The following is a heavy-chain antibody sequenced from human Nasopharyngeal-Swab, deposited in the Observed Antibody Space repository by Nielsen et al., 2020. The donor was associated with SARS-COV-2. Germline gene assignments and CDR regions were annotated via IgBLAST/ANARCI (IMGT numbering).Heavy chain of an antibody. Sequence: WIRQPPGKGLEWIGYIYYSGSTYYNPSLKSRVTISVDTSKNQFSLKLSSVTAADTAVYYCARDGYDFWSGYLRGTGRYYYYYYMDVWGKGTTATVSS. CDR2: IYYSGST. J-gene: IGHJ6*03. V-gene: IGHV4-30-4*01. CDR3: ARDGYDFWSGYLRGTGRYYYYYYMDV. D-gene: IGHD3-3*01.